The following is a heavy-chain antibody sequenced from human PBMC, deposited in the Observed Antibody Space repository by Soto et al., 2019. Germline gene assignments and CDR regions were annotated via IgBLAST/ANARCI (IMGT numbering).Heavy chain of an antibody. CDR3: ARWISGGYSDWFDP. CDR1: GYNFMRYG. D-gene: IGHD1-26*01. J-gene: IGHJ5*02. Sequence: QVQLVQSGAEVKKPGASVKVSCKASGYNFMRYGFTWVRQAPGQALEWMGWINVDNGETKYPQKIQGRVTMTTDTSTCTVYMELGSLTSDVTAVYCCARWISGGYSDWFDPWGHGTLLTVSS. CDR2: INVDNGET. V-gene: IGHV1-18*04.